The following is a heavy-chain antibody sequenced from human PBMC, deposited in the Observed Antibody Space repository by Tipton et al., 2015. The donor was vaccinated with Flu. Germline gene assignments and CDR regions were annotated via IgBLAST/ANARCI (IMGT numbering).Heavy chain of an antibody. V-gene: IGHV3-23*01. CDR1: GIKFSSYG. J-gene: IGHJ4*02. D-gene: IGHD6-19*01. Sequence: SLRLSCVASGIKFSSYGMSRVRQAPGKGLEWVSGVTGGGTTYYADSVKGRFTISRDISKNMLFLQMNSLRAEDTAVYYCAKVIPEAVAGLDYWGQGTLVTVSS. CDR2: VTGGGTT. CDR3: AKVIPEAVAGLDY.